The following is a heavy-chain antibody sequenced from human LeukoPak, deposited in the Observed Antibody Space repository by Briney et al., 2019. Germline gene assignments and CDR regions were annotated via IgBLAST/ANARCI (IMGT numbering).Heavy chain of an antibody. Sequence: ASVKVSCKASGYSFTSHYMRWVRQAPGQGLEWMGLINPRGTSTIYAEKFQGRIIMTRDMSTTTDYMELSSLKSDDTAVYYCARDNSIHERGWWFDPWGQGTLVTVSS. D-gene: IGHD4-23*01. J-gene: IGHJ5*02. CDR3: ARDNSIHERGWWFDP. CDR1: GYSFTSHY. V-gene: IGHV1-46*01. CDR2: INPRGTST.